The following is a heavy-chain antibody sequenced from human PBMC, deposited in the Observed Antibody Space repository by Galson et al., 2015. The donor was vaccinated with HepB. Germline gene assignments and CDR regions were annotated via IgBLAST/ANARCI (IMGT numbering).Heavy chain of an antibody. J-gene: IGHJ4*02. CDR3: ARGGIATIGGPTFDY. Sequence: SVKVSCKAYGYTFTRFGISWVRQAPGQGLEWMGWINPDNGNIEYAQKVQGRVTLTTDTSTNTAYMALRSLRSDDTAVYYCARGGIATIGGPTFDYWGQGTLVTVSS. V-gene: IGHV1-18*01. CDR1: GYTFTRFG. CDR2: INPDNGNI. D-gene: IGHD5-24*01.